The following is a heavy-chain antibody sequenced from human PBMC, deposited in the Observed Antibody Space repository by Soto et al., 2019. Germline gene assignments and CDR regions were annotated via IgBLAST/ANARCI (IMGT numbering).Heavy chain of an antibody. CDR3: AKDLLWFGELGGFDY. CDR2: ISGSGGST. V-gene: IGHV3-23*01. CDR1: GFPFSTSA. J-gene: IGHJ4*02. D-gene: IGHD3-10*01. Sequence: EVQLLESGGGLVQPGGSLRLSCAASGFPFSTSAMNWVRQAPGKGLEWVSAISGSGGSTYYADSVKGRFTISRDNSKNTLYLQMNSLRAEDTAVYYCAKDLLWFGELGGFDYWGQGTLVTVSS.